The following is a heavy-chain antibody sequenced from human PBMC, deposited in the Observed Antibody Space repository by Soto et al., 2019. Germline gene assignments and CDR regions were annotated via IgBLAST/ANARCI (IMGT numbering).Heavy chain of an antibody. CDR2: INDRGSI. CDR3: ARESHDILTGPPWVWYFDL. V-gene: IGHV4-34*01. Sequence: QVQLQQWGAGLLRPLETLSLTCGVSGGSFSGYYWAWIRQSPGKGLEWIGEINDRGSINYNPSLKSRVSSSVDTSKNHYSLNLRSVTAADTAVYYCARESHDILTGPPWVWYFDLWGRGTLVTVSS. CDR1: GGSFSGYY. J-gene: IGHJ2*01. D-gene: IGHD3-9*01.